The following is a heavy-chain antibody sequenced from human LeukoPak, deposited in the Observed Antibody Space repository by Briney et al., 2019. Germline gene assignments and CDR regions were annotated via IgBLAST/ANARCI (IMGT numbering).Heavy chain of an antibody. J-gene: IGHJ4*02. CDR1: GFTFSSYW. CDR2: IKQDGSEK. CDR3: ARERIWIQLWLRQYYFDY. Sequence: PGGSLRLSCAASGFTFSSYWMSWVRQAPGKGLEWVANIKQDGSEKYYVDSVKGRFTISRDNSKNTLYLQMNSLRAEDTAVYYCARERIWIQLWLRQYYFDYWGQGTLVTVSS. V-gene: IGHV3-7*01. D-gene: IGHD5-18*01.